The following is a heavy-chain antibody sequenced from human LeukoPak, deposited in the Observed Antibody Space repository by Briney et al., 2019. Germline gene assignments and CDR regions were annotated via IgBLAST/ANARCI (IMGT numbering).Heavy chain of an antibody. D-gene: IGHD3-10*01. CDR3: ARGADGSGSYYLYDY. CDR2: ISYDGSNK. CDR1: GFTFSSYA. Sequence: GGSLRLSCAASGFTFSSYAMHWVRQAPGKGLEWVAVISYDGSNKYYADSVKGRFTISRDNSKNTLYLQMNSLRAEDTAVYYCARGADGSGSYYLYDYWGQGTLVTVSS. V-gene: IGHV3-30-3*01. J-gene: IGHJ4*02.